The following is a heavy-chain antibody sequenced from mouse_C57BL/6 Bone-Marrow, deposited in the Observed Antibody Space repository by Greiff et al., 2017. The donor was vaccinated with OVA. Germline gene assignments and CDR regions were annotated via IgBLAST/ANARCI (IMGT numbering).Heavy chain of an antibody. J-gene: IGHJ4*01. V-gene: IGHV2-2*01. D-gene: IGHD2-1*01. Sequence: QVQLQQSGPGLVQPSQSLSITCTVSGFSLTSYGVHWVRQSPGKGLEWLGVIWSGGSTDYNAAFISRLSISKDNSKSQVFFKMNSLQADDTAIYYCARYPYGNYLYYYAMDYWGQGTSVTVSS. CDR3: ARYPYGNYLYYYAMDY. CDR1: GFSLTSYG. CDR2: IWSGGST.